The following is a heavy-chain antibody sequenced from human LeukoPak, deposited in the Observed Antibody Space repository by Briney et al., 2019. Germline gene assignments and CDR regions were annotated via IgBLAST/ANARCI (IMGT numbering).Heavy chain of an antibody. J-gene: IGHJ4*02. CDR3: ARESSSGWYSYFDY. Sequence: GASVKVSCKASGGTFSSYAISWVRQAPGQGLEWMGGIIPIFGTANYAQKFQGRVTITTDESTSTAYMELSSLRSEDTAMYYCARESSSGWYSYFDYWGQGTLVTVSS. V-gene: IGHV1-69*05. D-gene: IGHD6-19*01. CDR2: IIPIFGTA. CDR1: GGTFSSYA.